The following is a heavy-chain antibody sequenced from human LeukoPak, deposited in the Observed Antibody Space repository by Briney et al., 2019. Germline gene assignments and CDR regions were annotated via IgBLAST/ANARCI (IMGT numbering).Heavy chain of an antibody. CDR3: ARGPISFDY. CDR2: INHSGST. J-gene: IGHJ4*02. Sequence: SETLSLTCAVYGGSCSGYYWSWIRQPPGKGLEWIGEINHSGSTNYNPSLKSRVTISVDTSKNQFSLKLSSVTAADTAVYYCARGPISFDYWGQGTLVTVSS. V-gene: IGHV4-34*01. CDR1: GGSCSGYY.